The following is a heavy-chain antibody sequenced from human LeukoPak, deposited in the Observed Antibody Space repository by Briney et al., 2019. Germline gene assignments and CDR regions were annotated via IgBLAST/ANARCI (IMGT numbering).Heavy chain of an antibody. CDR1: GFTFSSYG. J-gene: IGHJ4*02. D-gene: IGHD6-19*01. CDR3: AKSVAGSTFDY. V-gene: IGHV3-30*02. CDR2: IWYDGSNK. Sequence: GGSLRLSCAASGFTFSSYGMHWVRQAPGRGLEWVAVIWYDGSNKYYADSVKGRFTISRDNSKNTLYLQMNSLRAEDTALYYCAKSVAGSTFDYWGQGTLVTVSS.